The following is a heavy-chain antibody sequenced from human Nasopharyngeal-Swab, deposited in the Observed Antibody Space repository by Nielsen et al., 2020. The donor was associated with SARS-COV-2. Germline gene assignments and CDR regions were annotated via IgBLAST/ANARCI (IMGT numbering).Heavy chain of an antibody. V-gene: IGHV3-30-3*01. CDR2: LSYDGSNK. Sequence: GGSLRLSCAASGFTISSYAMHWVRQAPGKGLEWVAVLSYDGSNKYYADSVKGRFTISRDTSQNTLYLKLNSLSAEDTAVYYCSSDRGDCSSTSGYLLGLSLSWYFDLWGRGTLVTVSS. CDR3: SSDRGDCSSTSGYLLGLSLSWYFDL. CDR1: GFTISSYA. J-gene: IGHJ2*01. D-gene: IGHD2-2*01.